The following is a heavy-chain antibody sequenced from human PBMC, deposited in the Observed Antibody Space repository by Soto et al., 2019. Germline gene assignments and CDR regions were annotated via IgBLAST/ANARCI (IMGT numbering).Heavy chain of an antibody. CDR1: GFTFSSYG. Sequence: QVQLVESGGGVVQPGRSLRLSCAASGFTFSSYGMHWVRQAPGKGLEWVAVIWYDGSNKYYADSVKGRFTISRDNSKNALYLQMNSLRAEDTAVYYCASDGDYGDTRAGFDYWGQGTLVTVSS. CDR3: ASDGDYGDTRAGFDY. J-gene: IGHJ4*02. V-gene: IGHV3-33*01. CDR2: IWYDGSNK. D-gene: IGHD4-17*01.